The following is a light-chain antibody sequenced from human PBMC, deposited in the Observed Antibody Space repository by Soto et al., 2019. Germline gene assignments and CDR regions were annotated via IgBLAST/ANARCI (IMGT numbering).Light chain of an antibody. CDR2: DVN. CDR1: SSDVGGYNY. J-gene: IGLJ1*01. CDR3: CSYAGSYSLV. V-gene: IGLV2-11*01. Sequence: QSALTQPRSVSGSPGQSVTISCTGTSSDVGGYNYVSWYQQHPGKAPKLMIYDVNKRPSGVPDRFSGSKYGNTASLTITGLQAEDEADYFCCSYAGSYSLVFGTGTKLTVL.